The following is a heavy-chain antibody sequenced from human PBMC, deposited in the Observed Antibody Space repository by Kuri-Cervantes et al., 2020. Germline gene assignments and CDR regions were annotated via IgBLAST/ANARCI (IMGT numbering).Heavy chain of an antibody. CDR1: GFTFSSYA. V-gene: IGHV3-23*01. D-gene: IGHD6-13*01. CDR3: AKPLSIAAAGGWYFDL. CDR2: ISGSGGSI. Sequence: GESLKISCAASGFTFSSYAMSWVRQAPGKGLEWVSAISGSGGSIYYADSVKGRFTISRDNSKNTLYLQMNSLRAEDTAVYYCAKPLSIAAAGGWYFDLWGRGTLVTVSS. J-gene: IGHJ2*01.